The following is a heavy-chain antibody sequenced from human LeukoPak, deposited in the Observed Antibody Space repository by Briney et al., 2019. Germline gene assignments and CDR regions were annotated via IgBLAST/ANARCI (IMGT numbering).Heavy chain of an antibody. J-gene: IGHJ4*02. CDR3: VREPYYDFWSGPPAYYFDY. V-gene: IGHV4-61*02. CDR1: GGSISSGSYY. D-gene: IGHD3-3*01. Sequence: SQTLSLTCTVSGGSISSGSYYWSWIRQPAGKGLEWIGRIYTSGSTNYNPSLKSRVTISVDTSKNQFSLKLSSVTAADTAVYYCVREPYYDFWSGPPAYYFDYWGQGALVTASS. CDR2: IYTSGST.